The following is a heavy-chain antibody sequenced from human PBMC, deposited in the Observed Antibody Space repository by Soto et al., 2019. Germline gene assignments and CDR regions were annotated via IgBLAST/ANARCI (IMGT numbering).Heavy chain of an antibody. CDR2: VSGSSSSI. CDR1: GGNFSRFT. D-gene: IGHD4-17*01. Sequence: GGSLRLSGAASGGNFSRFTMNWVRQAPGKGLEWVSCVSGSSSSIYYADSVKGRFTISRDNAKSSVYLEMNSLRAEDTADYYCSYGDSNWFDPWGQGTRVTVSS. CDR3: SYGDSNWFDP. J-gene: IGHJ5*02. V-gene: IGHV3-48*01.